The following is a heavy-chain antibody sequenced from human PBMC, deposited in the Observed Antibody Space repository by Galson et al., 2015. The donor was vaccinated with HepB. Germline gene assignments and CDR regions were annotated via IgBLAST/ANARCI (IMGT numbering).Heavy chain of an antibody. CDR1: GGTFSSYA. CDR2: IIPIFGTA. J-gene: IGHJ6*02. CDR3: ARAGPDINGGGRPFYYYYGMDV. Sequence: SVKVSCKASGGTFSSYAISWVRQAPGQGLEWMGGIIPIFGTANYAQKFQGRVTITADESTSTAYMELSSLRSEDTAVYYCARAGPDINGGGRPFYYYYGMDVWGQGTTVTVSS. D-gene: IGHD2-8*01. V-gene: IGHV1-69*13.